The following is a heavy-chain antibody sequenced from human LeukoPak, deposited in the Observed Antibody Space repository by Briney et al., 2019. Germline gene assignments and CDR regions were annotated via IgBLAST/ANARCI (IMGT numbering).Heavy chain of an antibody. CDR1: GGSISSYY. CDR2: IYYSGST. CDR3: ARFVTMVRGIRIYGMDV. Sequence: SETLSLTCTVSGGSISSYYWSWIRQPPGKGLEWIGYIYYSGSTNYNPSLKSRVTISVDTSKNQLSLKLSSVTAADTAVYYCARFVTMVRGIRIYGMDVWGQGTTVTVSS. V-gene: IGHV4-59*08. D-gene: IGHD3-10*01. J-gene: IGHJ6*02.